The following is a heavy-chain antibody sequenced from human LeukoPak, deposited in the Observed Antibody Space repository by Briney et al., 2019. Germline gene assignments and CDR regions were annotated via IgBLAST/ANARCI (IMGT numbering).Heavy chain of an antibody. J-gene: IGHJ4*02. CDR1: GGSFSGYY. CDR3: ARHGKAGTFDY. Sequence: SEALSLTCAVYGGSFSGYYWSWIRQPPGKGLEWIGEINHSGSTNYNPSLKSRVTISVDTSKNQFSLKLSSVTAADTAVYYCARHGKAGTFDYWGQGTLVTVSS. D-gene: IGHD6-13*01. V-gene: IGHV4-34*01. CDR2: INHSGST.